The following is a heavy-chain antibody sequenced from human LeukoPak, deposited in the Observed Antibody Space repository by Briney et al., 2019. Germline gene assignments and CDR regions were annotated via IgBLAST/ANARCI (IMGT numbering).Heavy chain of an antibody. CDR1: GGSISSTNW. Sequence: SETLSLTCGVSGGSISSTNWWSWVRPPLGQGLEWIGEISLTGETNYNPSLNGRVTMSLDKSRNQLSLSLTSVTAADTAIYYCSRESGAFCPFGYWGQGTLVIVPP. CDR3: SRESGAFCPFGY. D-gene: IGHD1-26*01. J-gene: IGHJ4*02. V-gene: IGHV4-4*02. CDR2: ISLTGET.